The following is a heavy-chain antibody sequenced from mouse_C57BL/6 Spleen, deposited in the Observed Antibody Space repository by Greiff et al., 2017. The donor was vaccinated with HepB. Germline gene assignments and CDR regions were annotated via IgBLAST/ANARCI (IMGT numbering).Heavy chain of an antibody. J-gene: IGHJ2*01. Sequence: VQLQQPGAELVRPGTSVKLSCKASGYTFTSYWMHWVKQRPGQGLEWIGVIDPSDSYTNYNQKFKGKATLTVDTSSSTAYMQLSSLTSEDSAVYYCAKDLLFDYWGQGTTLTVSS. D-gene: IGHD2-1*01. CDR2: IDPSDSYT. V-gene: IGHV1-59*01. CDR3: AKDLLFDY. CDR1: GYTFTSYW.